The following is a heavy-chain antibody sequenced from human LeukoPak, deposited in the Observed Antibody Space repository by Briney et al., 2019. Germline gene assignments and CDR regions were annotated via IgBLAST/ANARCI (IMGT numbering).Heavy chain of an antibody. D-gene: IGHD2-21*02. CDR2: ISGSGGST. J-gene: IGHJ4*02. CDR1: GFTFSSYA. Sequence: GGSLRLSCAASGFTFSSYAMSWVRQAPGKGLEWVSAISGSGGSTYYADSVKGRFTISRDNSKNTLYLQMNSLRAEDTAVYYCAKAGIVVVTARSDYWGQGTLVTVSS. V-gene: IGHV3-23*01. CDR3: AKAGIVVVTARSDY.